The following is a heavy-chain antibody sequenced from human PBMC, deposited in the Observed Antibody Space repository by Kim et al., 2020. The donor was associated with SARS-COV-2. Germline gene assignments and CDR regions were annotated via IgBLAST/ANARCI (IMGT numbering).Heavy chain of an antibody. V-gene: IGHV3-33*01. J-gene: IGHJ6*02. CDR1: GFTFSSYG. Sequence: GGSLRLSCAASGFTFSSYGMHWVRQAPGKGLEWVAVIWYDGSNKYYADSVKGRFTISRDNSKNTLYLQMNSLRAEDTAVYYCARDLSYGPVVPAAKGYGMDVWGQGTTVTVSS. CDR2: IWYDGSNK. D-gene: IGHD2-2*01. CDR3: ARDLSYGPVVPAAKGYGMDV.